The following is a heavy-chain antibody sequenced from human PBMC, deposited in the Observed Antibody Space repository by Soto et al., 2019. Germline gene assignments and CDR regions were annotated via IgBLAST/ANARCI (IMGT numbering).Heavy chain of an antibody. Sequence: PVESLTISCKGSGYSFTSYWISWVLQMPGKGLEWMGRIDPSDSYTNYSPSFQGHVTISADKSISTAYLQWSSLKASDTAMYYCARHPNMTPWFDPWGQGTMVTVSS. CDR1: GYSFTSYW. CDR2: IDPSDSYT. J-gene: IGHJ5*02. V-gene: IGHV5-10-1*01. CDR3: ARHPNMTPWFDP. D-gene: IGHD2-15*01.